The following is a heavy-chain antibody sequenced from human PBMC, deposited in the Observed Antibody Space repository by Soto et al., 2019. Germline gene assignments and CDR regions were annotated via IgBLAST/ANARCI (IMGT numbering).Heavy chain of an antibody. D-gene: IGHD2-2*01. V-gene: IGHV3-30*18. CDR3: AKDAPSSN. CDR2: VSYAGSNK. CDR1: GFTFTNYG. Sequence: QVQLVESGGGVVQPGRSLRLSCAASGFTFTNYGIHWVRQAPGKGLEWVAVVSYAGSNKYYADSVKGRFTSARDNSKNPVYLQMNSLRAEDTAVYYCAKDAPSSNWGQGTLVTVSS. J-gene: IGHJ4*02.